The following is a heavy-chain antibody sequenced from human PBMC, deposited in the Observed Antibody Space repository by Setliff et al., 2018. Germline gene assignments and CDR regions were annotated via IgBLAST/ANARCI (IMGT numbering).Heavy chain of an antibody. CDR1: GGSIRDYY. CDR3: AAVGIATGGGWFDP. J-gene: IGHJ5*02. V-gene: IGHV4-59*01. Sequence: SETLSLTCTVSGGSIRDYYWNWIRQSPGKGLEWIGYIYYRGSTNYNSSLKSRVTISIDMSTNQFSLKLTSATAADTAIYFCAAVGIATGGGWFDPWGQGTLVPSP. CDR2: IYYRGST. D-gene: IGHD2-21*01.